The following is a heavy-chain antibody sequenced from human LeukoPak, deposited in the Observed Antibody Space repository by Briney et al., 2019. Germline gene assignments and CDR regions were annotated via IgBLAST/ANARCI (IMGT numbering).Heavy chain of an antibody. D-gene: IGHD5-18*01. CDR3: ARTQKVDTAMGR. Sequence: SETLSLTCTVSGYSISSGYYWGWIRQPPGQGLEWSGSIYHSGSTYYNPSLKSRVTISVDTYKNQFYLKLSSVTAADTAVYYCARTQKVDTAMGRWGQGTLVTVSS. J-gene: IGHJ4*02. CDR1: GYSISSGYY. CDR2: IYHSGST. V-gene: IGHV4-38-2*02.